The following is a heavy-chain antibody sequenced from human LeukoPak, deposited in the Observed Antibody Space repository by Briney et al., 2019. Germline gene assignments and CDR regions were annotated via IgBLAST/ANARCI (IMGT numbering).Heavy chain of an antibody. J-gene: IGHJ4*02. V-gene: IGHV5-51*01. CDR3: ARIEGSTFDY. CDR2: IYPGDSES. Sequence: GESLKISCKGSGYTFTSYWIGWVRQMPGTGLEWMGIIYPGDSESKYNPSLQGQVTISADKSISTAYLQWSNLKASDTAIYYCARIEGSTFDYWGQGTLVTVSS. CDR1: GYTFTSYW.